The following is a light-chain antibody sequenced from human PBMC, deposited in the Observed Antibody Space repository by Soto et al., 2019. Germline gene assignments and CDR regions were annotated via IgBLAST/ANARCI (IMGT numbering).Light chain of an antibody. CDR2: EVT. Sequence: QLVLTQPPSASGSPGQSVTISCTGTSSDVGSYNYVSWYQQHPGKAPKLMIYEVTKRSSGVPDRFSGSKSGNTASLTVSGLQAEDEADYYCTSYAGSSTVIFGGGTKLTVL. CDR3: TSYAGSSTVI. CDR1: SSDVGSYNY. V-gene: IGLV2-8*01. J-gene: IGLJ2*01.